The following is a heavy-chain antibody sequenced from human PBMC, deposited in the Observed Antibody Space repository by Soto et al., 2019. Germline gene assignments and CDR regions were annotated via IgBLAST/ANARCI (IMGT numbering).Heavy chain of an antibody. CDR2: MNPNSGNT. J-gene: IGHJ6*03. Sequence: VASVKVSCKASGYTFTSYDINWVRQATGQGLEWMGWMNPNSGNTGYAQKFQGRVTMTRNTSISTAYMELSSLRSEDTAVYYCAVLALPDHYYYYMDVWGKGTTVTVSS. CDR1: GYTFTSYD. V-gene: IGHV1-8*01. CDR3: AVLALPDHYYYYMDV.